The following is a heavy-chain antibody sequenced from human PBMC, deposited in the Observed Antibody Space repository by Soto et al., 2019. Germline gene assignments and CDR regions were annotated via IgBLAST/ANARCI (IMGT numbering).Heavy chain of an antibody. Sequence: SETLSLTCTFSGCSISSGGYCWSWIRQHSGKGLEWIGYIYHSGSTYYNPSLKSRLTISVDTSENHFSLKLSSVTAADTAVYYCARGYSYGGYYFDYWGQGTLVTVSS. V-gene: IGHV4-31*03. J-gene: IGHJ4*02. D-gene: IGHD5-18*01. CDR2: IYHSGST. CDR1: GCSISSGGYC. CDR3: ARGYSYGGYYFDY.